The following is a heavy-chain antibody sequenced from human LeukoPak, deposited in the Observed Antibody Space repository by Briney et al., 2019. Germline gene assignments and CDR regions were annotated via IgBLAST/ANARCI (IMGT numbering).Heavy chain of an antibody. Sequence: PGGSLRLSCAASGFTFSSYAMSWVRQAPGKGLEWVSAISGSGGSTYYADSVKGRFTISRDNSKNTLYLQMNSLRAEDPAVYYCAKDLEWFGTYEFDYWGQGTLVTVSS. CDR2: ISGSGGST. CDR3: AKDLEWFGTYEFDY. CDR1: GFTFSSYA. J-gene: IGHJ4*02. D-gene: IGHD3-10*01. V-gene: IGHV3-23*01.